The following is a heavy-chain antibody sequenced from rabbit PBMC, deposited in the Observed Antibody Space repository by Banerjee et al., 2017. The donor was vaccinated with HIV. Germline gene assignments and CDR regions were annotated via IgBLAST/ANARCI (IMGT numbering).Heavy chain of an antibody. CDR2: IVDSGSAFS. D-gene: IGHD1-1*01. Sequence: QSLEEAGGDRVKPGASLTLTCTAAGFSSIGSDYLWWVLRAPGEGVEWISCIVDSGSAFSYSASWTKARFTITKTSSSTVTLQMTSLTPADTATYFCARDTSSSFSSYGMDLWGPGTLVTVS. V-gene: IGHV1S40*01. J-gene: IGHJ6*01. CDR1: GFSSIGSDY. CDR3: ARDTSSSFSSYGMDL.